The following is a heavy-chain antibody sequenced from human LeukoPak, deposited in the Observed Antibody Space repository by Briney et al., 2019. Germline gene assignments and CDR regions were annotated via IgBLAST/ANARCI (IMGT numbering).Heavy chain of an antibody. CDR2: IKHDESEK. CDR1: GFTFSSYS. Sequence: SGGSLRLSCAAAGFTFSSYSMNWVRQAPGKGLEWVANIKHDESEKNYLDSVKGRFTISRDNAQNSLYLQMNGLGVEDTAVYYCTRRLDDWGQGTLVTVSS. D-gene: IGHD3-16*01. CDR3: TRRLDD. V-gene: IGHV3-7*01. J-gene: IGHJ4*02.